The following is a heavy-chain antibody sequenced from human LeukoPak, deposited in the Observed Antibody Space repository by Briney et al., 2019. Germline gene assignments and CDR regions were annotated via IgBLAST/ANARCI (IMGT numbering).Heavy chain of an antibody. D-gene: IGHD6-6*01. J-gene: IGHJ4*02. CDR3: ARDLTIAARPSDFES. Sequence: PEGPLRLSCAASGFTVSHNYMTWVRQAPGKGLEWLSIIYTSGFTYYADSVKGRFTISRDNSKNTLFLQMSGLRAEDTAVYYCARDLTIAARPSDFESWGQGTLVTVSS. V-gene: IGHV3-66*01. CDR1: GFTVSHNY. CDR2: IYTSGFT.